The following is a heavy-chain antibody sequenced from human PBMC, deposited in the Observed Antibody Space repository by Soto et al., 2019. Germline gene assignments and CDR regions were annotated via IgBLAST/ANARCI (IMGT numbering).Heavy chain of an antibody. CDR2: MNPNSGNT. V-gene: IGHV1-8*01. D-gene: IGHD3-3*01. CDR3: ARDAFYDFWSGYRMERRRAFDI. J-gene: IGHJ3*02. CDR1: GYTFTSYD. Sequence: ASVKVSCKASGYTFTSYDITWVRQATGQGLEWMGWMNPNSGNTGYAQKFQGRVTMTRNTSISTAYMELSSLRSEDTAVYYCARDAFYDFWSGYRMERRRAFDIWGQGTMVTVSS.